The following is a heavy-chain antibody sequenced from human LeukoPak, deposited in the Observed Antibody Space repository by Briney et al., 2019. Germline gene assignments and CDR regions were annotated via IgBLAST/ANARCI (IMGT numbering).Heavy chain of an antibody. V-gene: IGHV3-74*01. J-gene: IGHJ4*02. CDR1: GFTFTTYW. Sequence: GGSLRLSCAASGFTFTTYWMHWVRQAPGKGLVWVSGISTDGSDTRYADSVKGRFTISRDNAKNTLYLQMNSLTVEDTAVYYCARDFKDRGFWGQGTLVTVSS. CDR3: ARDFKDRGF. D-gene: IGHD3-10*01. CDR2: ISTDGSDT.